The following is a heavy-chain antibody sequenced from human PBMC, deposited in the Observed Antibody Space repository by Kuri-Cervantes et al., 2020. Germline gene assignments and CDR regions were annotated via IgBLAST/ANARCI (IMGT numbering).Heavy chain of an antibody. CDR3: AHRRSIELAFNY. D-gene: IGHD6-6*01. J-gene: IGHJ4*02. Sequence: SGPTLVKPTQTLTLTCTFSGFSLSTSGVGVGWIRQPPGKALEWLALIYWDDDKRYSPSLRSRLTITKDTSKNQVVLTMTNMDPVDTATYYCAHRRSIELAFNYWGQGTLVTVSS. CDR2: IYWDDDK. CDR1: GFSLSTSGVG. V-gene: IGHV2-5*02.